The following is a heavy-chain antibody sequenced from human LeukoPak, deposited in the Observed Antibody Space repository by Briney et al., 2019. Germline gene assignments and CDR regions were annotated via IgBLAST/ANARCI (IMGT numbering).Heavy chain of an antibody. Sequence: GGSLRLSCAASGFTFSSYDMSWVRQAPGKGLEWVSAISGSGGTTNYADAVKGRFTISRDNSKSTLYLQMNNLRAEDTAVYYCARGDPDISFGVVGDAFDIWGQGTMVTVSS. CDR2: ISGSGGTT. V-gene: IGHV3-23*01. J-gene: IGHJ3*02. D-gene: IGHD3-3*01. CDR1: GFTFSSYD. CDR3: ARGDPDISFGVVGDAFDI.